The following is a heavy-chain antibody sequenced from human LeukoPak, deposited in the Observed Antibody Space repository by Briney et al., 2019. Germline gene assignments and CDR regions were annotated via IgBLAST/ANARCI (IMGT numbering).Heavy chain of an antibody. J-gene: IGHJ3*02. CDR3: ARKNDFEI. V-gene: IGHV4-59*01. CDR2: IYYSGST. D-gene: IGHD2/OR15-2a*01. CDR1: GGSISNYY. Sequence: PSETLSLTCTLSGGSISNYYWNWIRQPPGKGLDWIGYIYYSGSTKYNPSLKGRVTISVNMSKSQFSLRLTSVTAADTAVYYCARKNDFEIWGQGTLVTVSS.